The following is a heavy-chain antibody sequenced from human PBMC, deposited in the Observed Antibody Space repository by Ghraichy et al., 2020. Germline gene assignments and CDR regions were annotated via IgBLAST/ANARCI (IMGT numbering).Heavy chain of an antibody. CDR3: ARDITGIAVAGTY. CDR1: GGTFSSCT. CDR2: IIPILGIA. V-gene: IGHV1-69*04. Sequence: SVKVSCKASGGTFSSCTISWVRQSPGQGLEWMGRIIPILGIANYAQKFQGRVTITADKSTSTAYMELSSLRSEDTAVYYCARDITGIAVAGTYWGQGTLVTVSS. D-gene: IGHD6-19*01. J-gene: IGHJ4*02.